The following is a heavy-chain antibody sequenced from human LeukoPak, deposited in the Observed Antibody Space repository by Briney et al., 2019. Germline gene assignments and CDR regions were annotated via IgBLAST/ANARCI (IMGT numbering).Heavy chain of an antibody. J-gene: IGHJ6*03. CDR2: IKSKTDGGTT. CDR3: TTVKRGWSYKPREYYYYYMDV. V-gene: IGHV3-15*01. Sequence: PGGSLRLSCAASGFTFSTFAMIWVRQAPGKGLEWVGRIKSKTDGGTTDYAAPVKGRFTISRDDSKNTLYLQINSLKTEDTAVYYCTTVKRGWSYKPREYYYYYMDVWGKGTTVTVSS. D-gene: IGHD1-26*01. CDR1: GFTFSTFA.